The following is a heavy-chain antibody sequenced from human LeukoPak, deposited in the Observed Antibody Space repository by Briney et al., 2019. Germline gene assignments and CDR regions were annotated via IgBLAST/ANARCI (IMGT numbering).Heavy chain of an antibody. D-gene: IGHD1-26*01. CDR3: ARETGGDYYYYYYMDV. Sequence: VASVKVSCKASGGTFSSYAISWVRQAPGQGLEWMGRIIPIFGTANYAQKFQGRVTITADKSTSTAYMGLSSLRSEDTAVYYCARETGGDYYYYYYMDVWGKGTTVTVSS. CDR1: GGTFSSYA. V-gene: IGHV1-69*06. J-gene: IGHJ6*03. CDR2: IIPIFGTA.